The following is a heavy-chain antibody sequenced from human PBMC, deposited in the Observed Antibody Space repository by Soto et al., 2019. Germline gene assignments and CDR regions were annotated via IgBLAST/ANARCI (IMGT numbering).Heavy chain of an antibody. CDR3: ARRTFPTVMDAFDI. CDR1: GYSFTSYC. Sequence: PVESLKISCKGSGYSFTSYCIGWGRQMPGKGLEWMGIIYRGDSDIRYSPSFQGQVTISADKSISTAYLQWSSLKASDTAMYYCARRTFPTVMDAFDIWGQGTMVTVSS. D-gene: IGHD4-17*01. CDR2: IYRGDSDI. J-gene: IGHJ3*02. V-gene: IGHV5-51*01.